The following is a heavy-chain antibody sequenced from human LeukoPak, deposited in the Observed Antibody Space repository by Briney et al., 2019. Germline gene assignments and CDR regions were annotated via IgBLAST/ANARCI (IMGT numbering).Heavy chain of an antibody. CDR1: GFTFSSYG. Sequence: GGSLRLSCAASGFTFSSYGMYWVRQAPGKGLEWVAFIRYDGSNKYYADSVKGRFTVSRDNSKNTLYLQMKSLRAEDTAVHYCAKGGGYEAQYYYYYLDVWGKGTTVTISS. V-gene: IGHV3-30*02. CDR2: IRYDGSNK. J-gene: IGHJ6*03. D-gene: IGHD5-12*01. CDR3: AKGGGYEAQYYYYYLDV.